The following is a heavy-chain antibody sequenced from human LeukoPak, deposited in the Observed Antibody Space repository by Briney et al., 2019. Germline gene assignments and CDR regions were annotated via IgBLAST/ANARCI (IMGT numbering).Heavy chain of an antibody. J-gene: IGHJ3*02. CDR1: GGSISGYY. Sequence: SETLSLTCTVSGGSISGYYWTWIRQSPGKGLEWLGYIYYSGSTNYNPSLKSRVTMSVDTPKNQFSLKLSSVTAADTAVYYCARHYIASGGGDAFDIWGQGTMVTVSS. V-gene: IGHV4-59*08. CDR3: ARHYIASGGGDAFDI. CDR2: IYYSGST. D-gene: IGHD6-13*01.